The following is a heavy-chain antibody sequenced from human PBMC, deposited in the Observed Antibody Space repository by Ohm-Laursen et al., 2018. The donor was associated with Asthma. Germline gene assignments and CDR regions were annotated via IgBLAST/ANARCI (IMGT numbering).Heavy chain of an antibody. CDR3: ARSLSAAAGNTGY. V-gene: IGHV4-31*03. D-gene: IGHD6-13*01. Sequence: SQTLSLICTVSGGSISSGGYYWSWIRQHPGKGLEWIGYIYYSGSTYYNPSLKSRVTISVDTSKNQFSLKLSSVTAADTAVYYCARSLSAAAGNTGYWGQGTLVTVSS. J-gene: IGHJ4*02. CDR1: GGSISSGGYY. CDR2: IYYSGST.